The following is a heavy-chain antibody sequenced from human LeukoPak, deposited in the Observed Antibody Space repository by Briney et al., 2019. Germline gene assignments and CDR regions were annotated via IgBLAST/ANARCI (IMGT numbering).Heavy chain of an antibody. CDR1: GGSISSSSYY. CDR2: IYYSGST. D-gene: IGHD6-19*01. Sequence: SVTLSLTCTVSGGSISSSSYYWGWIRQPPGKGLEWIGSIYYSGSTYYNPSLKSRVTISVDTSKNQFSLKLSSVTAADTAVYYCARDIAVAGYYYYYYMDVWGKGTTVTVSS. J-gene: IGHJ6*03. CDR3: ARDIAVAGYYYYYYMDV. V-gene: IGHV4-39*07.